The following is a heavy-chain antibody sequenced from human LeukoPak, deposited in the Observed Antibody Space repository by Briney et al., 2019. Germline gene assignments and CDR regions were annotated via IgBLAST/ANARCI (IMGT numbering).Heavy chain of an antibody. CDR1: GFTFSSYS. Sequence: SGGSLRLSCAASGFTFSSYSMNWVRQAPGKGLEWVSSISSSSSYIYYADSVKGRFTISRDNAKNSLYLQMNSLRAEDTAVYYCAREAEQWLVHYFDYWGQGTLVTVSS. CDR3: AREAEQWLVHYFDY. J-gene: IGHJ4*02. D-gene: IGHD6-19*01. V-gene: IGHV3-21*01. CDR2: ISSSSSYI.